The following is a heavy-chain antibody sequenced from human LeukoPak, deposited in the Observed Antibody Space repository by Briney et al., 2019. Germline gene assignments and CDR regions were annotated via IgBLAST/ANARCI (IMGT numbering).Heavy chain of an antibody. CDR1: GFTFSNHW. Sequence: PGGSLRLSCAASGFTFSNHWMHWVRQAPGKGLMWVSRISRGASRTDCADSVKGRFTISRDDAKNTLYLQVNSLRVEDTGVYFCARGGSDTAMAHDYWGQGILVTVSS. CDR3: ARGGSDTAMAHDY. D-gene: IGHD5-18*01. V-gene: IGHV3-74*01. J-gene: IGHJ4*02. CDR2: ISRGASRT.